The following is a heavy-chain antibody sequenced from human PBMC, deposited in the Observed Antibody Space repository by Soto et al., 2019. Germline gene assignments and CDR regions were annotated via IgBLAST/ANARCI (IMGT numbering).Heavy chain of an antibody. V-gene: IGHV1-2*02. CDR3: ARAPILVGETTYENYFDY. Sequence: ASLKVPCKASGYTFTGAYIHWVRQAPGQGLEWMGWINPNSGVTNYAQKFQGRVTIIADESTGTTYMELTSLRSEDTAVYYCARAPILVGETTYENYFDYWGQGTLVTVSS. CDR1: GYTFTGAY. D-gene: IGHD2-21*01. J-gene: IGHJ4*02. CDR2: INPNSGVT.